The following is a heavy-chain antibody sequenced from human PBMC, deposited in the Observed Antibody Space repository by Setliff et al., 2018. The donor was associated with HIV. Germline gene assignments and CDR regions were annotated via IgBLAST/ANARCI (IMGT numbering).Heavy chain of an antibody. Sequence: GSLRLSCAASGFTFSSYSMNWVRQAPGKGLEWVSSISSSSSYIYYADSVKGRFTISRDNAKNSLYLQMNGLRAEDTAVYYCARPTIFGVVIDAFDIWGQGTMVTVS. CDR1: GFTFSSYS. CDR3: ARPTIFGVVIDAFDI. J-gene: IGHJ3*02. CDR2: ISSSSSYI. D-gene: IGHD3-3*01. V-gene: IGHV3-21*01.